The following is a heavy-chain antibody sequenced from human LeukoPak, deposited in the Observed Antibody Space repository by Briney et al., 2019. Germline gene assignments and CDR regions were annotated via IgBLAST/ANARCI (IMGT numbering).Heavy chain of an antibody. J-gene: IGHJ1*01. CDR1: GFTFSNYA. CDR2: ISGVGT. Sequence: GGSLRLSCAASGFTFSNYAMSWDRQAPGKGLEWVSSISGVGTYYADSVKGRFSISRDNYKNTLYLQMSSLRAEDTAVYYCARDPNGNYVGAFDFQRWGQGTLVTVSS. V-gene: IGHV3-23*01. D-gene: IGHD4-17*01. CDR3: ARDPNGNYVGAFDFQR.